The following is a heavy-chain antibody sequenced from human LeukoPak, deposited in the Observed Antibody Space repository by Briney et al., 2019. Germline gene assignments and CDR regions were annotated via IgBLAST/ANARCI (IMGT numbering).Heavy chain of an antibody. D-gene: IGHD1-1*01. Sequence: GGSLRLSCAASGLTFSSYWMSWVRQAPGKGLEWVANIKKDGSEKYYVDSVKGRFTISRDNAKNSLYLQMNSLRADDTAVYHCARQETSTYNGAFDIWGQGTMVTVSS. CDR3: ARQETSTYNGAFDI. J-gene: IGHJ3*02. V-gene: IGHV3-7*01. CDR2: IKKDGSEK. CDR1: GLTFSSYW.